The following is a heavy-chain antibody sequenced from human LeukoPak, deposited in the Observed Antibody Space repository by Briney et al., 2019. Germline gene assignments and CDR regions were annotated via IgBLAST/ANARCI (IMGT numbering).Heavy chain of an antibody. CDR2: ISSSSSYI. D-gene: IGHD6-25*01. CDR3: ARVAAVFYYYYYMDV. Sequence: PGGSLRLSCAASGFTFSSYSMNWVRQAPGKGLKWVSSISSSSSYIYYADSVKGRFTISRDNAKNSLYLQMNSLRAEDTAVYYCARVAAVFYYYYYMDVWGKGTTVTVSS. J-gene: IGHJ6*03. CDR1: GFTFSSYS. V-gene: IGHV3-21*01.